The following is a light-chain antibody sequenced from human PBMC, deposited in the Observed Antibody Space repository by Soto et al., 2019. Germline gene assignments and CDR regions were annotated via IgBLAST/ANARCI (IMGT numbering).Light chain of an antibody. CDR2: GAS. CDR1: QSVSSN. J-gene: IGKJ1*01. Sequence: EIVMTQSPATLSVSPGERATLSCRASQSVSSNLAWYQQKRGQAPRLLIYGASTRATGIPARFSGSGSGTEFTLAISSLQPEDSATFYCLQHSTYPLTFGQGTKVEIK. V-gene: IGKV3-15*01. CDR3: LQHSTYPLT.